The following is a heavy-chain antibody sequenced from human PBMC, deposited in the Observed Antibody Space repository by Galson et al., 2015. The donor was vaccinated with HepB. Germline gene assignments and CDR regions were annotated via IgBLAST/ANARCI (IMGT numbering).Heavy chain of an antibody. CDR3: ARDRGGSGSYLSYYNGMDV. CDR2: IGYSTSTI. CDR1: GFTFSSYS. V-gene: IGHV3-48*04. Sequence: SLRLSCAASGFTFSSYSINWVRQAPGKGLEWVSHIGYSTSTIYYADSVKGRFTISRDNAKDSVYLEMNSLRAEDTAVYYCARDRGGSGSYLSYYNGMDVWGQGTTVTVSS. D-gene: IGHD3-10*01. J-gene: IGHJ6*02.